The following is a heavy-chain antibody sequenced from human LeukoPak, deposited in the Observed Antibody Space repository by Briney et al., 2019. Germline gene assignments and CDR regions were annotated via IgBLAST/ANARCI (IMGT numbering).Heavy chain of an antibody. Sequence: GASVKVCCNASGSTFTSCGISWVRQAPGQGLEWMGWSSAYNGNTNYAQKLQGRDTMTTDTSTSTAYIELRSLRSDDTAVYYCARDVGATYMDVWGKGNTVTRSS. CDR1: GSTFTSCG. J-gene: IGHJ6*03. D-gene: IGHD1-26*01. CDR3: ARDVGATYMDV. CDR2: SSAYNGNT. V-gene: IGHV1-18*01.